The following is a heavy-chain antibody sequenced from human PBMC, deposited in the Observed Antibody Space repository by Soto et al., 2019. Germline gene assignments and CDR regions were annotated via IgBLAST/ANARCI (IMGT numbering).Heavy chain of an antibody. CDR1: GFTVSNNY. D-gene: IGHD3-10*01. J-gene: IGHJ4*02. Sequence: EVQLVESGGGLIQPGGSLRLSCAVSGFTVSNNYMSWVRQAPGKGLEGVSVIYSGGYTAYGDSVKGRFTISRDNSKNTLNLQKKTLGAEDTAVFYGGTRPGGGGYWGQGTLVTVSS. CDR3: GTRPGGGGY. CDR2: IYSGGYT. V-gene: IGHV3-53*01.